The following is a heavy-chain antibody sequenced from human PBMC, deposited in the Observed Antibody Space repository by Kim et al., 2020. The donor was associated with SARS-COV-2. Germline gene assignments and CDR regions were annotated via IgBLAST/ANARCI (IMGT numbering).Heavy chain of an antibody. Sequence: SETLSLTCSVSGASIARAYSWTWIRQRPGRGLEWLGSVDYRGDSYYTPSLRSRLSISMDPSANQFSLTVNSVTAADTAVYFCARAVTRERHCFSSHCYLTWFDPWGPGTPVTVSS. CDR3: ARAVTRERHCFSSHCYLTWFDP. J-gene: IGHJ5*02. V-gene: IGHV4-31*03. CDR1: GASIARAYS. CDR2: VDYRGDS. D-gene: IGHD3-16*02.